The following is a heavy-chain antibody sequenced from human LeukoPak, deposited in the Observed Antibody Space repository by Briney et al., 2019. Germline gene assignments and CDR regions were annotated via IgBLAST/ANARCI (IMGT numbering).Heavy chain of an antibody. J-gene: IGHJ4*02. CDR2: IDPGDSDT. CDR1: GYSFTSYW. D-gene: IGHD2-2*01. Sequence: GESLKISCKGSGYSFTSYWIGWVRQMPGEGLEWMGIIDPGDSDTRYSPSFQGQVTISADKSISTAYLQWSSLKASDTAMYYCARLARYCSSISCSEFDYWGQGTLVTVSS. CDR3: ARLARYCSSISCSEFDY. V-gene: IGHV5-51*01.